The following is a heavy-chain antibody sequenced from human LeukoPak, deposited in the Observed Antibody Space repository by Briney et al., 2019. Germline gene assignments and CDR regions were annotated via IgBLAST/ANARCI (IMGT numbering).Heavy chain of an antibody. CDR2: IYYSGST. D-gene: IGHD6-13*01. Sequence: SETLSLTCTVSGGSISSYYWSWIRQPPGKGLEWIGYIYYSGSTNYNPSLKSRVTISVDTSKNQFSLKLSSVTAADTAVYYCAREPLGAAAFDYWGQGTLVTVSS. V-gene: IGHV4-59*12. CDR1: GGSISSYY. J-gene: IGHJ4*02. CDR3: AREPLGAAAFDY.